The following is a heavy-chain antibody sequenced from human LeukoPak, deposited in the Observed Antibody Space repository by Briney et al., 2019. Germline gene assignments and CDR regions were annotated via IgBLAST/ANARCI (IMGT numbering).Heavy chain of an antibody. CDR3: ARHSGYHSTMYLDY. J-gene: IGHJ4*02. Sequence: SVKVSCKASGGTFNSYAISWVRQAPGQGLEWMGGITAIFRTTNYAQKFQGRVTITADESMSTVYMELSSLRSEDTAVYYCARHSGYHSTMYLDYWGQGTLVTVSA. V-gene: IGHV1-69*13. CDR2: ITAIFRTT. CDR1: GGTFNSYA. D-gene: IGHD3-22*01.